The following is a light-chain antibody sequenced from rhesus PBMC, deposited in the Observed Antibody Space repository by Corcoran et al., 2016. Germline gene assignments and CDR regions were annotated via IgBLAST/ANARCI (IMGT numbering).Light chain of an antibody. CDR2: GAS. CDR1: QSVSSS. CDR3: QQGYGWPPT. J-gene: IGKJ1*01. V-gene: IGKV3-42*01. Sequence: EIVMTQSPATLSLSPGERATLSCRASQSVSSSLAWYQQKPGQAPKLLIYGASSRATGIPDRFSGSGSGTEFTLTISSLEPEDVGVYYCQQGYGWPPTFGQGTKVEIK.